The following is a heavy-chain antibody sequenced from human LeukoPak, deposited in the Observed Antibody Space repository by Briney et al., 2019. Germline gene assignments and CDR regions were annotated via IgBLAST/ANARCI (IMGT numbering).Heavy chain of an antibody. CDR3: ARVGYRYVINDWSRTGLGAYPTKYYYHMDV. J-gene: IGHJ6*03. Sequence: SETLSLTCAVYGGSFSDYYWSWIRQPPGKGLEWIGEINRSGGTNYSPSLKSRVTISVDTSKNQFSLKLSSVAAADTAVYFCARVGYRYVINDWSRTGLGAYPTKYYYHMDVWDKGTTVTVSS. D-gene: IGHD5-18*01. CDR1: GGSFSDYY. CDR2: INRSGGT. V-gene: IGHV4-34*01.